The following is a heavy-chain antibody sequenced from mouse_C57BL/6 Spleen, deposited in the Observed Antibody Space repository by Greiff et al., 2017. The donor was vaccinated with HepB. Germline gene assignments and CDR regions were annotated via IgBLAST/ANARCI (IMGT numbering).Heavy chain of an antibody. Sequence: EVKVVESGGDLVKPGGSLKLSCAASGFTFSSYGMSWVRQTPDKRLEWVATLSSGGSYTYYPDSGKGRFTISRDNAKNTLYLQMSSLKSEDTAMYYCARRGEYDGGDYYSMDYWGQGTSATVSS. D-gene: IGHD1-1*01. V-gene: IGHV5-6*02. J-gene: IGHJ4*01. CDR2: LSSGGSYT. CDR1: GFTFSSYG. CDR3: ARRGEYDGGDYYSMDY.